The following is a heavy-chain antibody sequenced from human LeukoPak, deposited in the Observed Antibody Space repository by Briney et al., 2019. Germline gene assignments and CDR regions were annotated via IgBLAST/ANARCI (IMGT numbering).Heavy chain of an antibody. D-gene: IGHD2-15*01. Sequence: GGSLRLSCAASKFTSSKYWMSWVRQAPGKGLEWVADIKEDGSEKYYVDSVKGRFTISRQNAKSSLFLQMNSLRAEDTAVYYCARHRSGGSQDDAFDIWGQGTMVTVSS. J-gene: IGHJ3*02. CDR3: ARHRSGGSQDDAFDI. V-gene: IGHV3-7*01. CDR2: IKEDGSEK. CDR1: KFTSSKYW.